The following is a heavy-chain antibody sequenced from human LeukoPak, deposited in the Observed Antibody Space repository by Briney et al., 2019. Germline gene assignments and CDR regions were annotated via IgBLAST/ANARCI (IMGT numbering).Heavy chain of an antibody. J-gene: IGHJ4*02. CDR2: IYSSGGT. CDR1: GFSVSSNY. Sequence: PGGSLRLSCAASGFSVSSNYMSWVRQAPGKGLEWVAVIYSSGGTYHTDSVKGRFTISRDNSKNTLDLQMNSLRAEDTAVYYCARDSVHGYYDSSGYSALVDYWGQGTLVTVSS. D-gene: IGHD3-22*01. V-gene: IGHV3-66*01. CDR3: ARDSVHGYYDSSGYSALVDY.